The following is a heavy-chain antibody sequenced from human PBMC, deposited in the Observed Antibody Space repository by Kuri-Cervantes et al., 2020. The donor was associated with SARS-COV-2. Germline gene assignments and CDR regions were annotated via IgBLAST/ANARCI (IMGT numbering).Heavy chain of an antibody. D-gene: IGHD4-17*01. CDR2: IRSKADGGTT. CDR3: TTGEPMTTVKDV. J-gene: IGHJ6*04. Sequence: GESLKISCTASGFTFGDYAMSWVRQAPGKGLEWVGFIRSKADGGTTDYAAPVKGRFTISRDDSKNTLYLQMNSLKTEDTAVYYCTTGEPMTTVKDVWGKGTTGTVSS. V-gene: IGHV3-49*04. CDR1: GFTFGDYA.